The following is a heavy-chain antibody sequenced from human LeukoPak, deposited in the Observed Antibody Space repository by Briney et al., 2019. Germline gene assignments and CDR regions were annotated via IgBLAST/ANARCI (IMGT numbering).Heavy chain of an antibody. J-gene: IGHJ4*02. CDR2: INPNSGGT. CDR3: ARARADFWSGFL. D-gene: IGHD3-3*01. CDR1: GYTFTGYY. V-gene: IGHV1-2*02. Sequence: GASVKLPCKASGYTFTGYYMHWVRQAPGQGLEWMGWINPNSGGTNYAQKFQGRVTMTRDTSISTAYMELSRLRSDDTAVYYCARARADFWSGFLWGQGTLVTVSS.